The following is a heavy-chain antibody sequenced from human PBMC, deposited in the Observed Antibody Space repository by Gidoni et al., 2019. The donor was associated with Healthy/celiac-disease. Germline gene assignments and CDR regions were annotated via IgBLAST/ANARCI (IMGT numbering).Heavy chain of an antibody. V-gene: IGHV3-64*01. CDR1: GFTFSSYA. CDR2: ISSNGGST. CDR3: AREGGDYGDYAGFDY. Sequence: EVQLVESGGGLVQPGGSLRLSCAASGFTFSSYAMHWVRQAPGKGLEYVSAISSNGGSTDDANSVKGRFTISRDNSKNTLYLQRGSLRAEDMAVYYCAREGGDYGDYAGFDYWGQGTLVTVSS. D-gene: IGHD4-17*01. J-gene: IGHJ4*02.